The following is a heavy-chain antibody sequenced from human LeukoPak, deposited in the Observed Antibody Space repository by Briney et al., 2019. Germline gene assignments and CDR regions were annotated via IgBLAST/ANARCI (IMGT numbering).Heavy chain of an antibody. J-gene: IGHJ6*02. D-gene: IGHD3-22*01. Sequence: ASVKVSCTASGYIFTGYFMHWVRQAPGQGFEWMGWINPHSGDTNFAQKFQGRVTLTRDTSITTAYMELSGLTSDDTAVYYCARGKDHYYVSSGYPDFYYYAMDVWGQGTTVTVSS. CDR1: GYIFTGYF. CDR2: INPHSGDT. CDR3: ARGKDHYYVSSGYPDFYYYAMDV. V-gene: IGHV1-2*02.